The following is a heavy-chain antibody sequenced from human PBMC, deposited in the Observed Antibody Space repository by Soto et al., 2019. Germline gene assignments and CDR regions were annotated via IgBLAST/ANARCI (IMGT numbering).Heavy chain of an antibody. Sequence: PSETLSLTCSVSGGSIRSGGYRWSWIRQHPGKGLEWIGNIYYTGSAFYTPSLKSRVTFSVDTSKNQVSLKLSSVTAPDTAVYYCARLQVNGGACDIWGQGTMVTVSS. CDR2: IYYTGSA. J-gene: IGHJ3*02. D-gene: IGHD2-8*01. CDR1: GGSIRSGGYR. CDR3: ARLQVNGGACDI. V-gene: IGHV4-31*03.